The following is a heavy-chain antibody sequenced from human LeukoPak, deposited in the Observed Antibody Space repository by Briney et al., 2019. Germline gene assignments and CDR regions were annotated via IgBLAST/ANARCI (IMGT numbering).Heavy chain of an antibody. V-gene: IGHV4-39*01. D-gene: IGHD4-17*01. CDR3: ARHPYGDFDY. Sequence: PSETLSLTCTVSGGSISSSSYYWGWIRQPPGKGLEWIGSIYYSGSTYYNPSLKSRVTISVDTSKNQFSLKLSPVTAADTAVYYCARHPYGDFDYWGQGTLVTVSS. J-gene: IGHJ4*02. CDR1: GGSISSSSYY. CDR2: IYYSGST.